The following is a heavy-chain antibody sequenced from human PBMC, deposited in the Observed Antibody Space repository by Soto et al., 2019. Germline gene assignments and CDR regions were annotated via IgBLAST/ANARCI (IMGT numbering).Heavy chain of an antibody. CDR2: INHSGST. Sequence: LSLTCAVYGGSFSGYYWSWIRQPPGKGLEWIGEINHSGSTNYNPSLKSRVTISVDTSKNQFSLKLSSVTAADTAVYYCARGTYYYQLLSGLADLSWFDPWGQGTLVTVSS. CDR1: GGSFSGYY. CDR3: ARGTYYYQLLSGLADLSWFDP. D-gene: IGHD2-2*01. J-gene: IGHJ5*02. V-gene: IGHV4-34*01.